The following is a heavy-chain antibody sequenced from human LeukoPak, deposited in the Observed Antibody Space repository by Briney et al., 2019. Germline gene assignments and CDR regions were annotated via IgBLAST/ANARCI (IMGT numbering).Heavy chain of an antibody. V-gene: IGHV3-30*02. CDR1: GFTFSSYG. CDR2: IRYDGSSK. D-gene: IGHD4/OR15-4a*01. Sequence: GGSLRLSCAASGFTFSSYGMHWVRQAPGKGLEWVAFIRYDGSSKYYADSVKGRFTISRDNAKNSLYLQMNSLRAEDTAVYYCAREAKPRDYYYMDVWGKGTTVTVSS. J-gene: IGHJ6*03. CDR3: AREAKPRDYYYMDV.